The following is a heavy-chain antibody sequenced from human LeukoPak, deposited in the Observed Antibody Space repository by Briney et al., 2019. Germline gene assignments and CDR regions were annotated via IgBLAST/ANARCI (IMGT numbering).Heavy chain of an antibody. CDR1: GGSFGGYY. D-gene: IGHD3-16*02. V-gene: IGHV4-34*01. CDR3: ARGGFYDYVWGSYRYFDY. CDR2: INHSGST. Sequence: PSETLSLTCAVYGGSFGGYYWSWIRQPPGKGLEWIGEINHSGSTNYNPSLKSRVTISVDTSKNQFSLKLSSVTAADTAVYYCARGGFYDYVWGSYRYFDYWGQGTLVTVSS. J-gene: IGHJ4*02.